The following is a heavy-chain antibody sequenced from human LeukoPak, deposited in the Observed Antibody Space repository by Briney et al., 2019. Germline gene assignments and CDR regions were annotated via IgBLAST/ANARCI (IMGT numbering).Heavy chain of an antibody. CDR1: GGSISSGGYY. CDR2: IYYSGST. D-gene: IGHD4-17*01. V-gene: IGHV4-31*03. CDR3: ARMERNGDSSFDY. Sequence: PSETLSLTCTVSGGSISSGGYYWSWIRQHPGKGLEWIGYIYYSGSTYYNPSLKSRVTISVDTYKNQFSLKLSSVTAADTAVYYCARMERNGDSSFDYWGQGTLVTVSS. J-gene: IGHJ4*02.